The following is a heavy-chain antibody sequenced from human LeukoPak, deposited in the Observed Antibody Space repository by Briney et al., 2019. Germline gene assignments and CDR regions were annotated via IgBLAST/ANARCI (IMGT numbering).Heavy chain of an antibody. D-gene: IGHD3-22*01. J-gene: IGHJ4*02. CDR1: GGTFSSYA. CDR3: ARDKDYYDSPGEY. Sequence: ASVKVSCKASGGTFSSYAISWVRQAPGQGLEWTGGIIPIFGTANYAQKFQGRVTITTDESTSTAYMELSSLRSEDTAMYYCARDKDYYDSPGEYWGQGTLVTVSS. CDR2: IIPIFGTA. V-gene: IGHV1-69*05.